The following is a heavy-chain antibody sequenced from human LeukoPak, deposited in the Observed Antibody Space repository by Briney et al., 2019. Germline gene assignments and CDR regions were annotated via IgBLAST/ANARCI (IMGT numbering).Heavy chain of an antibody. CDR3: ARDYSAVAGTRWFDP. D-gene: IGHD6-19*01. V-gene: IGHV3-30*03. CDR2: ISYDGSNK. Sequence: GGSLRLSCAASGFTFSRFWMTWVRQAPGKGLEWVAVISYDGSNKYYADSVKGRFTISRDNSKNTLYLQMNSLRAEDTAVYYCARDYSAVAGTRWFDPWGQGTLVTVSS. J-gene: IGHJ5*02. CDR1: GFTFSRFW.